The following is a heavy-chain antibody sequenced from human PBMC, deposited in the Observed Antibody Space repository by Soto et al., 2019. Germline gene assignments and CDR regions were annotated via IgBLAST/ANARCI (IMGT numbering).Heavy chain of an antibody. D-gene: IGHD5-12*01. J-gene: IGHJ4*02. CDR1: GFIFSPYW. CDR3: ARATGYNTPPDY. Sequence: GGSLSLSCPPSGFIFSPYWIDWVRAAPGRGLVWVSRINSDGTITDYADSVKGRFTISRDNAKNTVYLQMNSLRAEHTAVYYCARATGYNTPPDYWGQGILVTVSS. V-gene: IGHV3-74*01. CDR2: INSDGTIT.